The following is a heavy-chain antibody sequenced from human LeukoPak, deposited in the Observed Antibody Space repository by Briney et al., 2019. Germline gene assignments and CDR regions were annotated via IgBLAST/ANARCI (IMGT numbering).Heavy chain of an antibody. D-gene: IGHD3-3*01. CDR1: GFTFSDYY. CDR3: ARGGAGETIFGVVVDNYGMDV. J-gene: IGHJ6*02. V-gene: IGHV3-11*05. CDR2: ISSSSSYT. Sequence: GGSLRLSCAASGFTFSDYYMSWIRQAPGKGLEWVSYISSSSSYTNYADSVKGRFTISRDNSKNTLYLQMNSLRAEDTAVYYCARGGAGETIFGVVVDNYGMDVWGQGTTVTVSS.